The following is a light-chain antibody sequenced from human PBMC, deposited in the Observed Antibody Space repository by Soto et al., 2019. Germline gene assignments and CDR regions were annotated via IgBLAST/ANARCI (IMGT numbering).Light chain of an antibody. V-gene: IGKV1-39*01. CDR1: QNINTY. CDR2: DAA. Sequence: DIQLTQSPYYLSAAVGDRDTISWQASQNINTYLNWYKQKPGKAPKLLSFDAASLQRWVPSRCSGGGSRADVTLTISSLTPEDFATYYCQQTSSAPFTFGPGTKVHIK. CDR3: QQTSSAPFT. J-gene: IGKJ3*01.